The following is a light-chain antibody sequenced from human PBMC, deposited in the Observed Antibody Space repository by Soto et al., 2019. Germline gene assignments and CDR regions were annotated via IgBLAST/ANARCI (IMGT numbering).Light chain of an antibody. CDR1: QTISGW. CDR3: QQYNSFMWT. CDR2: DAS. J-gene: IGKJ1*01. V-gene: IGKV1-5*01. Sequence: DIQMNQSPSTLSVSVGDTVTITCRASQTISGWLAWYQQRPGKAPNLLIFDASTLESGVPSRFSGSGSGTTFTLTISSLQSDDFATYYCQQYNSFMWTFGQGTKVDI.